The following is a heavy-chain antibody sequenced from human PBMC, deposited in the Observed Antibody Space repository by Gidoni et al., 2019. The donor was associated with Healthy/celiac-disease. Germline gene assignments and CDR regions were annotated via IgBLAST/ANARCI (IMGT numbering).Heavy chain of an antibody. D-gene: IGHD6-19*01. CDR2: LSSSSSDI. CDR1: GFTFSRYS. Sequence: EVQLVESGGGLVKPGGSLRLSRAASGFTFSRYSMNWVRQAPGKGLEWVSSLSSSSSDIYYADSVKGRFTISRDNAKNSLYLQMNSLRAEDTAVYYCARDRGSYSRGSGFDYWGQGTLVTVSS. CDR3: ARDRGSYSRGSGFDY. V-gene: IGHV3-21*01. J-gene: IGHJ4*02.